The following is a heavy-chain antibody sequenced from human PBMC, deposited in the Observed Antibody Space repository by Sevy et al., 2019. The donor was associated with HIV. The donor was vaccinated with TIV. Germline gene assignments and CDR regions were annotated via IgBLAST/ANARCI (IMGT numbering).Heavy chain of an antibody. V-gene: IGHV4-59*01. CDR3: ARAPPVRSGDDSLNWFAP. CDR2: IYYTGST. CDR1: GGSISAYY. D-gene: IGHD5-12*01. Sequence: SETLSLTCTVSGGSISAYYWSWIRQPPGKPLEYIGYIYYTGSTNYNPSLKSRLTISVDTSKNQFSLNLNSVTAADTAVYFCARAPPVRSGDDSLNWFAPWGQGTLVTVSS. J-gene: IGHJ5*02.